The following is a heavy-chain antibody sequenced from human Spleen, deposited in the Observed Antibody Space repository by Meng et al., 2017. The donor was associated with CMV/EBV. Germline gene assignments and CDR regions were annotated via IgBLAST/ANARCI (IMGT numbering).Heavy chain of an antibody. D-gene: IGHD6-6*01. J-gene: IGHJ4*02. CDR2: IKGDGSEN. V-gene: IGHV3-7*01. Sequence: GESLKISCEASGFIFSNYWMTWARQAPGKGLEWVANIKGDGSENFYLDSVKGRFTISRDNAKNSLYLQMTSLRAEDTAVYYCATNLYSASSGDYWGQGMLVTVSS. CDR3: ATNLYSASSGDY. CDR1: GFIFSNYW.